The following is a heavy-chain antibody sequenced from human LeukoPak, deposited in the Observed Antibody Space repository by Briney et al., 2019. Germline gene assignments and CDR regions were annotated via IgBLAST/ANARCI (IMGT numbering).Heavy chain of an antibody. CDR3: AKDISFARSAYWYFDL. CDR2: ISWNSGSI. D-gene: IGHD1-26*01. V-gene: IGHV3-9*01. Sequence: GGSLRLSCAASGFTFSSYWMSWVRQAPGKGLEWVSGISWNSGSIGYADSVKGRFTISRDNAKNSLYLQMNSLRAEDTALYYCAKDISFARSAYWYFDLWGRGTLVTVSS. J-gene: IGHJ2*01. CDR1: GFTFSSYW.